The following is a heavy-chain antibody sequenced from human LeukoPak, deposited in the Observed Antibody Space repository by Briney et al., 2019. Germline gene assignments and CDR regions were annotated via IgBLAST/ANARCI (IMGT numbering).Heavy chain of an antibody. J-gene: IGHJ4*02. Sequence: GGSLSLSCVASEFTFSTSAMGWVRQAPGKGLEWLSSLSGSGGTTYPDSVKGRFTISRDNSKNTLYLQMNSLRTEDTAVYYCAKRPYLIKFGGLIVQDYFDYWGQVILVTVSS. V-gene: IGHV3-23*01. CDR2: LSGSGGTT. CDR1: EFTFSTSA. D-gene: IGHD3-16*02. CDR3: AKRPYLIKFGGLIVQDYFDY.